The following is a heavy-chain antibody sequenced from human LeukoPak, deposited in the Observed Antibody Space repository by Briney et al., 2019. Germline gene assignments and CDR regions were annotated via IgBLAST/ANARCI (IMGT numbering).Heavy chain of an antibody. D-gene: IGHD4-17*01. CDR1: GFTFSSYA. J-gene: IGHJ4*02. Sequence: PGRSLRLSCTASGFTFSSYAMHWVRQAPGKGLEWVAVISYDGGNKYYADSVKGRFTISRDNSKNTLYLQMNSLRAEDTAVYYCARDWVTTDGGGYWGQGTLVTVSS. V-gene: IGHV3-30*04. CDR2: ISYDGGNK. CDR3: ARDWVTTDGGGY.